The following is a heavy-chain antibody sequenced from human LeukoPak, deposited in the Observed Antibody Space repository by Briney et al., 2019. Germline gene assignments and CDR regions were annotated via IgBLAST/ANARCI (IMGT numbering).Heavy chain of an antibody. V-gene: IGHV1-69*13. CDR1: GYTFTSYD. Sequence: SVKVSCKASGYTFTSYDINWVRQATGQGLEWMGGIIPIFGTANYAQKFQGRVTITADESTSTAYMELSSLRSEDTAVYYCARNRLQSYYYYMDVWGKGTTVTVSS. D-gene: IGHD4-11*01. CDR2: IIPIFGTA. CDR3: ARNRLQSYYYYMDV. J-gene: IGHJ6*03.